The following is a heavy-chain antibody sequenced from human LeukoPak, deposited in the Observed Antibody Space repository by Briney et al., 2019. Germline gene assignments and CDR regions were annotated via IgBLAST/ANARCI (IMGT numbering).Heavy chain of an antibody. J-gene: IGHJ5*02. V-gene: IGHV1-18*01. D-gene: IGHD2-2*01. CDR2: ISVYNGNT. CDR3: ARVTRRGSMFDP. CDR1: GYTFTSYG. Sequence: ASVKVSCKASGYTFTSYGISWVRQAPGQGLEWMGWISVYNGNTIYAEKLQGRVTVTTDTSTTTAYMELRSLRSDDTAVYYCARVTRRGSMFDPWGQGTLVTVSS.